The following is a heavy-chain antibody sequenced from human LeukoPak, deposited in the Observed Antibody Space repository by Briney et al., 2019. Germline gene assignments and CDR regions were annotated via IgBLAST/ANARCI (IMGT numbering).Heavy chain of an antibody. V-gene: IGHV1-2*06. Sequence: ASVKVSCKASGYTFTGYYIHWVRQAPGQGHEWMGRINPNTGGTNYAQKSQGRVTMTRDTSINTAYMELSRLRSDDTAVYYCAREDYSAGEFNYWGQGTLVTVSA. CDR3: AREDYSAGEFNY. CDR1: GYTFTGYY. D-gene: IGHD4-11*01. CDR2: INPNTGGT. J-gene: IGHJ4*02.